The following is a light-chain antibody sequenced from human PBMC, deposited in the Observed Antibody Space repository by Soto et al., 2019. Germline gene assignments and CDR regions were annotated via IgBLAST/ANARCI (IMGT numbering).Light chain of an antibody. CDR3: CSYTNSDTWV. Sequence: QSALTQPASVSGSPGQSITISCTGTSSDVGSQNLVSWYQQHPGKAPKLMIYEGTKRPSGVSNRFSGSKSGNTASLTISGLQAEDEADYYCCSYTNSDTWVFGGGTKLTVL. CDR1: SSDVGSQNL. J-gene: IGLJ3*02. V-gene: IGLV2-14*02. CDR2: EGT.